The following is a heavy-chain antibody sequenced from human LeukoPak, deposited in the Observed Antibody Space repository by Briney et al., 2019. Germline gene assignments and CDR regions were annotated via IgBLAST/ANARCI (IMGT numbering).Heavy chain of an antibody. CDR1: GFTLSSYE. D-gene: IGHD1-1*01. CDR3: ARTGTKDAFDI. V-gene: IGHV3-48*03. CDR2: ISSSCSTI. Sequence: GGSLRLSCAASGFTLSSYEMNWVRQAPGKGLEWVSYISSSCSTIYYADSVKGRFTISRDNAKNSLYLQMNSLRAEDTAVYYCARTGTKDAFDIWGQGTMVTVSS. J-gene: IGHJ3*02.